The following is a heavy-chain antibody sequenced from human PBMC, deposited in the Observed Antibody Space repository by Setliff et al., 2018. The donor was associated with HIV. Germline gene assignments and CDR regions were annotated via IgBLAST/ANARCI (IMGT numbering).Heavy chain of an antibody. D-gene: IGHD6-13*01. Sequence: KTSETLSLTCAVYGGSFSDYYWTWIHQSPGKGLEWIGEINHRGSTNYNPSLKSRVTVSVDTSKNQFSLKLGSVTAADTAVYYCARESPSSSWFYFDFWGQGTLVTVSS. CDR2: INHRGST. CDR3: ARESPSSSWFYFDF. V-gene: IGHV4-34*01. CDR1: GGSFSDYY. J-gene: IGHJ4*02.